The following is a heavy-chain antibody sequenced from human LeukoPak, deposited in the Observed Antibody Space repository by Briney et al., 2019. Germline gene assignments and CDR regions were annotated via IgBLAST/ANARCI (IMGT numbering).Heavy chain of an antibody. Sequence: PGGSLRLSCVASGFTFSSYWMHWVRQAPGKGLVWVSRINSDGSTITYADSVKGRFTISRDNAKNTLHLQMNSLRAEDTAVYHCAGIRAGGFDYWGQGTLVTVSS. V-gene: IGHV3-74*01. D-gene: IGHD2-8*02. CDR3: AGIRAGGFDY. CDR2: INSDGSTI. J-gene: IGHJ4*02. CDR1: GFTFSSYW.